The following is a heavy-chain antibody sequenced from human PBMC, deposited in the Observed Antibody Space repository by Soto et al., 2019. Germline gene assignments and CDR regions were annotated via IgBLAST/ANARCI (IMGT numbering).Heavy chain of an antibody. J-gene: IGHJ5*02. Sequence: GASVKVSCKASGYTLTSYYMHWVRQAPGQGLEWMGIINPSGGSTSYAQKFQGRVTMTRDTSTSTVYMELSSLRSEDTAVYYCARDDCSSTSCPNLDPWGQGTLVTVSS. CDR1: GYTLTSYY. D-gene: IGHD2-2*01. CDR2: INPSGGST. CDR3: ARDDCSSTSCPNLDP. V-gene: IGHV1-46*03.